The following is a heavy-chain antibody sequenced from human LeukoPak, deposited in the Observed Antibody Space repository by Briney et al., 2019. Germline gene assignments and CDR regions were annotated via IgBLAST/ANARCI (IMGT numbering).Heavy chain of an antibody. CDR3: ARAKLGYYYDKGFDP. J-gene: IGHJ5*02. Sequence: GASVKVSCKASGYTFTGYYIHWVRQAPGQNLEWMGWFNPNSGGSNYAQKLQGRVTMTRDTSISTAYMELTSLRSDDTAVYYCARAKLGYYYDKGFDPWGQGTLVTVSS. CDR2: FNPNSGGS. CDR1: GYTFTGYY. D-gene: IGHD3-22*01. V-gene: IGHV1-2*02.